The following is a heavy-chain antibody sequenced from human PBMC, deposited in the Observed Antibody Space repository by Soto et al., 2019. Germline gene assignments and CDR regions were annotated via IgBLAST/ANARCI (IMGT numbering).Heavy chain of an antibody. CDR3: AKGGYFDWXLYYYYYMDV. J-gene: IGHJ6*03. CDR1: GFTFSSYA. CDR2: ISGSGGST. Sequence: PXGSLRLSCAASGFTFSSYAMSWVRQAPGKGLEWVSAISGSGGSTYYADSVKGRFTISRDNSKNTLYLQMNSLRAEDTAVYYCAKGGYFDWXLYYYYYMDVWGKGTTVTVXS. V-gene: IGHV3-23*01. D-gene: IGHD3-9*01.